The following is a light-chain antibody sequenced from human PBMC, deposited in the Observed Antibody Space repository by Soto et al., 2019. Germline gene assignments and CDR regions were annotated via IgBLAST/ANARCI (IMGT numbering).Light chain of an antibody. J-gene: IGKJ1*01. CDR3: QQANSFPWT. V-gene: IGKV1-39*01. CDR2: AAS. CDR1: QRISTY. Sequence: DIQMTQSPSSLSASVGDRVTITCRASQRISTYLNWYQQKPGKAPKLLIYAASSLQSGVPSRFSGSGSGTDFTLTISSLQPEDFATYYCQQANSFPWTFGQGTKVDIK.